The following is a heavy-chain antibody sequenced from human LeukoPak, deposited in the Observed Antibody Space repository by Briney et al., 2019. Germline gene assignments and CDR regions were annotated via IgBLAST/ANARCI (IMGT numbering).Heavy chain of an antibody. V-gene: IGHV1-3*01. J-gene: IGHJ4*02. Sequence: GASVKVSCKASGYTFTNYLMHWVRQAPGQRLEWMGWINAGNGNTKYSQNFQDRVTITRDTSPNTAYMELSSLRSEDTAVYYCARGTAYGGYVNYWGQGTLVTVSS. CDR2: INAGNGNT. CDR3: ARGTAYGGYVNY. D-gene: IGHD5-12*01. CDR1: GYTFTNYL.